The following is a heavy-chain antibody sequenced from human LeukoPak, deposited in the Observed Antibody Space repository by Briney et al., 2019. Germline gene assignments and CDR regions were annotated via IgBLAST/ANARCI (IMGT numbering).Heavy chain of an antibody. V-gene: IGHV4-34*01. CDR1: GGSFSGYY. Sequence: SETLSLTCAVYGGSFSGYYWSWIRRPPGRGLEWIGEINHSGGTNYNPSLKSRVTISVDTSKNQFSLKLSSVTAADTAVYYCARGGAAAGNADYWGQGTLVTVSS. CDR2: INHSGGT. CDR3: ARGGAAAGNADY. D-gene: IGHD6-13*01. J-gene: IGHJ4*02.